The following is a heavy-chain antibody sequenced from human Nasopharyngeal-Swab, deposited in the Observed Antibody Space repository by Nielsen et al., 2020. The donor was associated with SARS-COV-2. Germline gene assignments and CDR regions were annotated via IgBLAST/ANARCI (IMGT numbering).Heavy chain of an antibody. CDR1: GYTFTRYY. CDR3: ARGGDPREVVAATDCFDP. Sequence: GSVQVSCKASGYTFTRYYIHWVRQARGQGVERMGIINPGGGSARYSQNFQGRVTMTRDTSTNTVYMELYSLTSEDTAVYYCARGGDPREVVAATDCFDPWGQGTLVTVSS. V-gene: IGHV1-46*01. D-gene: IGHD2-15*01. CDR2: INPGGGSA. J-gene: IGHJ5*02.